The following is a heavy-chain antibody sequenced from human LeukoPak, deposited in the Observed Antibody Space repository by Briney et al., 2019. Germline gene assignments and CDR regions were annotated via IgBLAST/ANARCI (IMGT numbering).Heavy chain of an antibody. J-gene: IGHJ4*02. CDR1: GYTFTSYG. CDR2: ISAYNGNT. D-gene: IGHD3-10*01. V-gene: IGHV1-18*04. Sequence: ASVTVFCKASGYTFTSYGISWVRQAPGQGLEWMGWISAYNGNTNYAQKLQGRVTMTTDTSTSTAYMELRSLRSDDTAVYYCAGAKLWFGEFYYFDYWGQGTLVTVSS. CDR3: AGAKLWFGEFYYFDY.